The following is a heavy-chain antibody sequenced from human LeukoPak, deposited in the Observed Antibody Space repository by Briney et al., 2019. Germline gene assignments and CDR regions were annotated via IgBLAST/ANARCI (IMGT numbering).Heavy chain of an antibody. CDR3: ARLRTVTVDY. V-gene: IGHV4-39*01. CDR1: GGSISSSSYY. Sequence: SETLSLTCTVSGGSISSSSYYWGWIRQPPGRGLEWIGSIYYSGSTYYNPSLKSRVTISVDTSKNQFSLKLSSVTAADTAVYYCARLRTVTVDYWGQGTLVTVSS. D-gene: IGHD4-17*01. J-gene: IGHJ4*02. CDR2: IYYSGST.